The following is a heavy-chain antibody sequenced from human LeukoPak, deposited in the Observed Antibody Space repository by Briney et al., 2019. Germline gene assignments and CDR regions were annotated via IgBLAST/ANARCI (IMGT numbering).Heavy chain of an antibody. CDR3: ARGSDTAMVLFYYFDY. J-gene: IGHJ4*02. CDR2: FSGSGGST. D-gene: IGHD5-18*01. V-gene: IGHV3-23*01. CDR1: GFTFSSYA. Sequence: PGGSLRLSCAASGFTFSSYAMSWVRQAPGKGLEWVSAFSGSGGSTYYADSVKGRFTISRDNAKNSLYLQMNTLRAEDTAVYYCARGSDTAMVLFYYFDYWGQGTLVTVSS.